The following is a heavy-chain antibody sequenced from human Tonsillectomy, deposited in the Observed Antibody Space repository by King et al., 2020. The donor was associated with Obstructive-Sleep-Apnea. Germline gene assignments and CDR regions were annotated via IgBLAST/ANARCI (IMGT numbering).Heavy chain of an antibody. CDR2: ISHDGSNK. V-gene: IGHV3-30*18. CDR1: GFTFSSYG. D-gene: IGHD2-15*01. Sequence: VQLVESGGGVVQPGRSLRLSCAASGFTFSSYGMDWVRQAPGKGLEWGAIISHDGSNKYYADSVKGRFTISRDNSENTLYLQMNSLRAEDTAVYYLAKQLVYYYGMDVWGQGTTVTVSS. CDR3: AKQLVYYYGMDV. J-gene: IGHJ6*02.